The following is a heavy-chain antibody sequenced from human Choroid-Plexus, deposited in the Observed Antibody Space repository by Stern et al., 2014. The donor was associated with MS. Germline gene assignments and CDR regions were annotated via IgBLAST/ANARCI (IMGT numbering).Heavy chain of an antibody. CDR3: AKDRQYLTYFFDH. CDR1: GGTLGSCA. Sequence: VQLVESGGGVVQPAGPLSLTCVASGGTLGSCARHWVRQAPGKGLEWVGGVSYDGSNKYYADSVQGRFTISRDNSQNTLYMQMSSLRPEDTAVYYCAKDRQYLTYFFDHWGQGSLVTVSS. V-gene: IGHV3-30*18. CDR2: VSYDGSNK. D-gene: IGHD2/OR15-2a*01. J-gene: IGHJ5*02.